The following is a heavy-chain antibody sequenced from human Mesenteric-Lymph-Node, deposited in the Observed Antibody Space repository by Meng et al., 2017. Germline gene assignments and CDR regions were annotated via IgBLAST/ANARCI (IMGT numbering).Heavy chain of an antibody. CDR3: ARGQKGYFDL. CDR2: IYNSGST. V-gene: IGHV4-30-4*01. CDR1: GASVSSGSYY. J-gene: IGHJ2*01. Sequence: QVQLQESGPGLVKPSQTLSLTCTVSGASVSSGSYYWSWIRQPPGKGLEWSGHIYNSGSTYYNSSLKSRITISVDTSKNQFSLKLSSVTAADTAVYYCARGQKGYFDLWGRGTLVTASS.